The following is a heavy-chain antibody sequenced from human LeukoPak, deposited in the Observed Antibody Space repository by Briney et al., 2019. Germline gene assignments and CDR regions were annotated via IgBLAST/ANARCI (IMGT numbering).Heavy chain of an antibody. CDR2: ISGSGGST. V-gene: IGHV3-23*01. D-gene: IGHD2-2*01. J-gene: IGHJ4*02. CDR3: AKDSSPLVF. Sequence: PGGSLRLSCAASGFTFSSYGMSWVRQAPGKGLEWVSAISGSGGSTYCADSAKGRFTISRDNSKNTLYLQMNSLRAEDTAVYYCAKDSSPLVFWGQGTLVTVSS. CDR1: GFTFSSYG.